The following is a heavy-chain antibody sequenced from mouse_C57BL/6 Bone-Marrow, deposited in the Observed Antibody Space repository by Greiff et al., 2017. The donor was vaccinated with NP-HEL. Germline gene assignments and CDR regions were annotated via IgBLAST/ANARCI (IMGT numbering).Heavy chain of an antibody. CDR1: GYTFTSYW. CDR2: INPSNGGT. CDR3: ARNDYDPYYAMDY. V-gene: IGHV1-53*01. Sequence: VKLQQPGTELVKPGASVKLSCKASGYTFTSYWMHWVTQRPGQGLEWIGNINPSNGGTNYNEKFKSKATLTVDKSSSTAYMQLSSLTSEDSAVYYCARNDYDPYYAMDYWGQGTSVTVSS. D-gene: IGHD2-4*01. J-gene: IGHJ4*01.